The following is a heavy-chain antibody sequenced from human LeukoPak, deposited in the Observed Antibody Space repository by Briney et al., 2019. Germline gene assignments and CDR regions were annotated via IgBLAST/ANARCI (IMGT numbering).Heavy chain of an antibody. J-gene: IGHJ4*02. CDR3: AKKGSSYADY. Sequence: GGSLRLSCAATGFTFNSYAMSWVRQAPGKGLEWVSTISGSGGSTYYADSVKGRFTISRDNSKNTLYLQMNSLRAEDTAVYYCAKKGSSYADYWGQGTLVTVSS. CDR2: ISGSGGST. V-gene: IGHV3-23*01. CDR1: GFTFNSYA. D-gene: IGHD2-2*01.